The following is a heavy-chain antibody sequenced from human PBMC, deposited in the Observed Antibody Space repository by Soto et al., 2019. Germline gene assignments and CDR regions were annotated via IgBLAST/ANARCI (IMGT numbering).Heavy chain of an antibody. J-gene: IGHJ4*02. Sequence: SETLSLTCTVSGGSISSYYWSWIRQPPGKGLEWIGYIYYSGSTNYNPSLKSRVTISVDTSKNQFSLKLSSVTAADTAVYYCARGGYYYDSSGYYYFDYWGQGTLVTVSS. CDR2: IYYSGST. CDR3: ARGGYYYDSSGYYYFDY. V-gene: IGHV4-59*01. CDR1: GGSISSYY. D-gene: IGHD3-22*01.